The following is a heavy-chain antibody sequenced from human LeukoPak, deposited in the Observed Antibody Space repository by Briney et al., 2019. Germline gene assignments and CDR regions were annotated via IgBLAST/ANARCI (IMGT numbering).Heavy chain of an antibody. V-gene: IGHV4-39*02. J-gene: IGHJ4*02. CDR1: GDSISRSTYY. CDR2: VYYGRSP. Sequence: SETLSLTCTVSGDSISRSTYYWAWIRQPPGKGLEWIGSVYYGRSPYFNPSLESRATIFVDTSKNHFSLKMSSVTAADTAVYYCARSSGTGTFSYWGQGTLVTVSS. CDR3: ARSSGTGTFSY. D-gene: IGHD6-25*01.